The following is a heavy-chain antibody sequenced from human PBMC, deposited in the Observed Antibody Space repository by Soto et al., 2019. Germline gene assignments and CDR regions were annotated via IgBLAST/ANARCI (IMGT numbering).Heavy chain of an antibody. Sequence: GASVKVSCKASGXIFTSYYIHWVRQAPGQGLEWMGWINPFDGSRMFAQSFQGRVTMTRDTSTSTVYMEVSSLRSEDTAVYYCSRVDPGETSPFDHWGQGTLVTVSS. J-gene: IGHJ4*02. CDR2: INPFDGSR. V-gene: IGHV1-46*03. CDR1: GXIFTSYY. CDR3: SRVDPGETSPFDH. D-gene: IGHD3-10*01.